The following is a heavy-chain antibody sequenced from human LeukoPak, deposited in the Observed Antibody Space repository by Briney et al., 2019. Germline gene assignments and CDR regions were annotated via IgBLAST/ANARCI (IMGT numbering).Heavy chain of an antibody. CDR1: GGTFSSYA. V-gene: IGHV1-69*04. J-gene: IGHJ4*02. CDR3: ARDRVPGIVGATTYGY. CDR2: IIPILGIA. Sequence: SVKVSCKASGGTFSSYAISWVRQAPGQGLEWMGRIIPILGIANYAQKFQGRVTITADKSTSTAYMELSSLRSEDTAVYYCARDRVPGIVGATTYGYWGQGTLVTVSS. D-gene: IGHD1-26*01.